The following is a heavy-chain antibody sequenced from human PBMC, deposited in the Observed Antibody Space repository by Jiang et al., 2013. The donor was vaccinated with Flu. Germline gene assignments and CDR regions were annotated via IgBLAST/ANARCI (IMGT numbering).Heavy chain of an antibody. V-gene: IGHV4-39*01. CDR3: AGQGAYILTSVPRGWFDP. Sequence: GSGLVKPSETLSLTCTVSGGSVTSYDYYWGWIRQPPGKGLEWIGSIYYTGTTHYNPSLKSRLTLSVDTSKNQFSLSLSSVTAADTAVYYCAGQGAYILTSVPRGWFDPWGQGTLVTVSS. CDR1: GGSVTSYDYY. CDR2: IYYTGTT. J-gene: IGHJ5*02. D-gene: IGHD3-9*01.